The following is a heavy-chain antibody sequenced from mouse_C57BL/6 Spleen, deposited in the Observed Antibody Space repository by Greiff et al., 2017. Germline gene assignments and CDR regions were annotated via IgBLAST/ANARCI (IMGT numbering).Heavy chain of an antibody. J-gene: IGHJ4*01. Sequence: VQLKESGPGLVAPSQSLSITCTVSGFSLTSYGVHWVRQPPGKGLEWLVVIWSDGSTTYNSALKSRLSISKDNSKSQVFLKMNSPQTDDTAMYYCARQRYGNYERSAMDYWGQGTSVTVSS. D-gene: IGHD2-10*02. CDR2: IWSDGST. V-gene: IGHV2-6-1*01. CDR3: ARQRYGNYERSAMDY. CDR1: GFSLTSYG.